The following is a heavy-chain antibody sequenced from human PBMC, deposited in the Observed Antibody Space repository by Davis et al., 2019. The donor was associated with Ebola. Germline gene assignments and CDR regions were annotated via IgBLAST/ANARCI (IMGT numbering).Heavy chain of an antibody. Sequence: GESLKISCAASGFTFSDYYMSWIRQAPGKGLEWVSYISSSGSTIYYADSVKGRFTISRDNAKNSLYLQMNSLRAEDTAVYYCARVSNSYGMDVWGQGTTVTVSS. V-gene: IGHV3-11*01. CDR2: ISSSGSTI. CDR3: ARVSNSYGMDV. J-gene: IGHJ6*02. D-gene: IGHD5-24*01. CDR1: GFTFSDYY.